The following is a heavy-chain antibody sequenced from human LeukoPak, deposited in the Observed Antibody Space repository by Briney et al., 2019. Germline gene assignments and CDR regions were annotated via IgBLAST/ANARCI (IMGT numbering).Heavy chain of an antibody. CDR1: GGSFSGYY. Sequence: KPSETLSLTCAVYGGSFSGYYWSWIRQPPGKGLEWIGEINHSGSTNYNPSLKSRVTISVDTSKNQFSLKLSSVTAADTAVYYCVRNKIAVAGMGGTPPSSYGMDVWGQGTTVTVSS. J-gene: IGHJ6*02. CDR2: INHSGST. CDR3: VRNKIAVAGMGGTPPSSYGMDV. D-gene: IGHD6-19*01. V-gene: IGHV4-34*01.